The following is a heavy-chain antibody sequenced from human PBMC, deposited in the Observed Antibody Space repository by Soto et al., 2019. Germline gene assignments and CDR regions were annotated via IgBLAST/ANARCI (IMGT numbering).Heavy chain of an antibody. CDR3: AKRGAGHYFDY. CDR2: VSGGGGST. CDR1: GFTFSSYA. Sequence: EVQLLESGGGLVQPGGSLRLSCAASGFTFSSYAMSWVRQAPGKGLEWVSVVSGGGGSTYDADSVKGRFTISRDNSKNTLYLQMNSLRAEDTAVYYCAKRGAGHYFDYWGQGTLVTVSS. D-gene: IGHD6-19*01. V-gene: IGHV3-23*01. J-gene: IGHJ4*02.